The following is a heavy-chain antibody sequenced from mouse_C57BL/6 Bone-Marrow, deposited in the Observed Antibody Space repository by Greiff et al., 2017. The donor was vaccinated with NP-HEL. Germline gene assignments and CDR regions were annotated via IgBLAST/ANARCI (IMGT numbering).Heavy chain of an antibody. V-gene: IGHV1-55*01. CDR1: GYTFTSYW. CDR3: ARWLVATPLFDY. Sequence: QVQLQQSGAELVKPGASVKMSCKASGYTFTSYWITWVKQRPGQGLEWIGDIYPGSGSTNYNEKFKSKATLTVDTSSSTAYMQLSSLTSEDSAVYYCARWLVATPLFDYWGQGTTLTVSS. D-gene: IGHD1-1*01. CDR2: IYPGSGST. J-gene: IGHJ2*01.